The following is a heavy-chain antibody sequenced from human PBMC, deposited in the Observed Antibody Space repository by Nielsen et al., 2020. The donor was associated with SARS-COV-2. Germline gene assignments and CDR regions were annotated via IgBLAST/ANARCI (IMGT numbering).Heavy chain of an antibody. Sequence: SETLSLTCTVSGGSISSSSYYWGWIRQPPGKGLEWIGSIYYSGSTYYNPSLKSRVTISVDTSKNQFSLKLSSVTAADTAVYYCARVYLDGDGYNAGFFDYWGQGTLVTVSS. J-gene: IGHJ4*02. CDR2: IYYSGST. V-gene: IGHV4-39*07. CDR1: GGSISSSSYY. D-gene: IGHD5-24*01. CDR3: ARVYLDGDGYNAGFFDY.